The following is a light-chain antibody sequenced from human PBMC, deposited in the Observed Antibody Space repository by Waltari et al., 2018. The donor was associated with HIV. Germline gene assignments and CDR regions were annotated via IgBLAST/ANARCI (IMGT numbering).Light chain of an antibody. CDR3: SSYTSSSTYV. J-gene: IGLJ1*01. CDR1: SSDVGGYKY. Sequence: QSALTQPASVSGSPGQSITISCTGTSSDVGGYKYVSWYQQHPGKAPKLMIYDVSKRPAGFSNRFSGSKSGNTASLTISGLQAEDEADYYCSSYTSSSTYVFGTGTKVTVL. CDR2: DVS. V-gene: IGLV2-14*03.